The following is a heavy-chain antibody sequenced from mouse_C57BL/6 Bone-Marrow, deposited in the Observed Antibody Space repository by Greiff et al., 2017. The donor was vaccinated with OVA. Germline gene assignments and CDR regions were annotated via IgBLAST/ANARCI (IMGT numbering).Heavy chain of an antibody. CDR1: GYTFTSYW. CDR2: IAPSDSYT. Sequence: QVQLQQPGAELVRPGTSVKLSCKASGYTFTSYWMHWVKQRPGQGLEWIGVIAPSDSYTNYNQKFKGKATLTVDTSSSTAYMQLSSLTSEDSAVYYCARDDGYYGYAMDYWGQGTSVTVSS. V-gene: IGHV1-59*01. CDR3: ARDDGYYGYAMDY. D-gene: IGHD2-3*01. J-gene: IGHJ4*01.